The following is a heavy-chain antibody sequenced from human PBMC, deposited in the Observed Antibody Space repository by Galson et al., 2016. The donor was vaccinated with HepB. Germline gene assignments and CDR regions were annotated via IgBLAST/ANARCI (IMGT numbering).Heavy chain of an antibody. CDR2: IYYSGST. D-gene: IGHD1-1*01. Sequence: SETLSLTCTVSGGSISSYYWSWIRQPPGKGLEWIGYIYYSGSTNYNPSLKSRVTISVDTSKNQFSLKLSSVTAADTAGYYCARFRGGHDIWGQGTLVTVSS. CDR3: ARFRGGHDI. V-gene: IGHV4-59*01. CDR1: GGSISSYY. J-gene: IGHJ4*02.